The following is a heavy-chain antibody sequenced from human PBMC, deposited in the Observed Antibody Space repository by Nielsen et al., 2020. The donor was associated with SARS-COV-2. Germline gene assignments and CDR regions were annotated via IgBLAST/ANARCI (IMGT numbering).Heavy chain of an antibody. V-gene: IGHV4-34*01. Sequence: SETLSLTCAVYGGSFSGYYWSWIRQPPGKGLEWIGEINHSGSTNYNPSLKSRVTISVDTSKNQFSLKLSSVTAADTAVYYCARRSLYQRNWFDPWGQGTLVTVSS. D-gene: IGHD6-25*01. J-gene: IGHJ5*02. CDR1: GGSFSGYY. CDR3: ARRSLYQRNWFDP. CDR2: INHSGST.